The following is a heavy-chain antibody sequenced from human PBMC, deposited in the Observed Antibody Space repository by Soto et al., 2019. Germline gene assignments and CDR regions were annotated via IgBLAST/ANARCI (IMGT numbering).Heavy chain of an antibody. CDR3: ARSLIYYDSSGYYRTPFDY. D-gene: IGHD3-22*01. CDR1: GGSISSYY. Sequence: SETLSLTCTVSGGSISSYYWSWIRQPPGKGLEWIGYIYYSGSTNYNPSLKSRVTISVDTSKNQFSLKLSSVTAADTAVYYCARSLIYYDSSGYYRTPFDYWGQGTLVTVSS. J-gene: IGHJ4*02. V-gene: IGHV4-59*01. CDR2: IYYSGST.